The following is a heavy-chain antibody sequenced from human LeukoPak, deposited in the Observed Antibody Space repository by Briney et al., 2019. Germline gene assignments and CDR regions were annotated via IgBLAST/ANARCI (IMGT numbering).Heavy chain of an antibody. D-gene: IGHD6-13*01. CDR1: GFTVSSNY. CDR3: ARVGPYSSSWPLDY. J-gene: IGHJ4*02. CDR2: IYSGGST. Sequence: AGGSLRLSCAASGFTVSSNYMSWVRQAPGKGLEWVSVIYSGGSTYYADPVKGRFTISRDNSKNTLYLQMNSLRAEDTAVYYCARVGPYSSSWPLDYWGQGTLVTVSS. V-gene: IGHV3-66*01.